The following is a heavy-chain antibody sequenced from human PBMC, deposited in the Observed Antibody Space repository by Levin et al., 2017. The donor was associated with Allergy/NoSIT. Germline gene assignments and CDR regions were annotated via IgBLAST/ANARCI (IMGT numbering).Heavy chain of an antibody. CDR1: GVTSSNFA. Sequence: KISCQASGVTSSNFAITWVRQAPGQGLEWMGGIFPIFDPASYAQKFQGRITILADELTSTAYMELNSLRFEDTAVYYCARDGVGAANFDYWGQGTLVTVSS. J-gene: IGHJ4*02. CDR2: IFPIFDPA. D-gene: IGHD1-26*01. CDR3: ARDGVGAANFDY. V-gene: IGHV1-69*01.